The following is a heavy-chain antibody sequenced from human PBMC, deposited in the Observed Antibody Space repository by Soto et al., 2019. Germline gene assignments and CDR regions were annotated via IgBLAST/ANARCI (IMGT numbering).Heavy chain of an antibody. CDR2: IKSKTDGGTT. CDR1: GFTFSNAW. J-gene: IGHJ6*02. Sequence: EVQLVESGGGLVKPGGSLRLSCAASGFTFSNAWMNWVRQAPGKGLEWVGRIKSKTDGGTTDYAAPVKGRFTISRDDSKNTLYLKRTSLKTGDPAVYYCTTDPSSGGYEKKLKYYYCGMDVGGQGTPVTVPS. CDR3: TTDPSSGGYEKKLKYYYCGMDV. V-gene: IGHV3-15*07. D-gene: IGHD6-19*01.